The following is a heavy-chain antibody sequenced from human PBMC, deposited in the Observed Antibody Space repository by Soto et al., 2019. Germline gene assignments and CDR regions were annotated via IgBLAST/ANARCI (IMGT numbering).Heavy chain of an antibody. J-gene: IGHJ4*02. CDR3: ARLSRDASTLHYFDY. Sequence: GESLKICCKGSGYTFSNYWISWVRQMPGKGLEWMGRIDPSDSYTNYSPSFQGHVTISADKSITTAYLQWSSLRASDTAMYYCARLSRDASTLHYFDYWGQSTLVTVSS. CDR1: GYTFSNYW. V-gene: IGHV5-10-1*01. D-gene: IGHD2-2*01. CDR2: IDPSDSYT.